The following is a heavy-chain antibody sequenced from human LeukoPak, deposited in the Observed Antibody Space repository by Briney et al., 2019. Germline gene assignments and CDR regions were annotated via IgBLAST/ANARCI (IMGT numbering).Heavy chain of an antibody. J-gene: IGHJ4*02. CDR2: IYYTGST. CDR1: GASISGGTYY. D-gene: IGHD1-26*01. CDR3: ARRGGSGRAFDY. Sequence: SETLSLTCSVSGASISGGTYYWGWIRQPPGKGLERIGSIYYTGSTYDNPCLKSRVTISVATSKNQFSLKLSSVTAADTAVYYCARRGGSGRAFDYWGQGTLVTVSS. V-gene: IGHV4-39*01.